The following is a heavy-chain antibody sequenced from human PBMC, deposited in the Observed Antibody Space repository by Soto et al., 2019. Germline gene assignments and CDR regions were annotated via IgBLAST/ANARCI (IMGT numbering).Heavy chain of an antibody. V-gene: IGHV4-59*01. D-gene: IGHD3-16*01. CDR1: SCSLSSYY. CDR3: ANSGGGSGDYYYGMDV. CDR2: IYYSGST. J-gene: IGHJ6*02. Sequence: LSLPCNVSSCSLSSYYWGWIRQPPGKGLEWIGYIYYSGSTNYNPSLKSRVTISVDTSKNQFSLKLSSVTAADTAVYYCANSGGGSGDYYYGMDVWGQGTTVTVSS.